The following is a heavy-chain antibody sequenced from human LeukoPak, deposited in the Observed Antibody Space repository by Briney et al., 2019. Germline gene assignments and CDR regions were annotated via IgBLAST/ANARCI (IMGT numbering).Heavy chain of an antibody. D-gene: IGHD3-10*01. CDR2: IYSGGGT. CDR3: ARSEAGKITGRYFDY. J-gene: IGHJ4*02. Sequence: GGSLRLSCAASGFTVSSNYMSWVRQAPGKGLEWVSVIYSGGGTYYADSVKGRFTISRDNSKNTLYLQMNSLRAEDTAVYNCARSEAGKITGRYFDYWGQGTLVTVSS. V-gene: IGHV3-66*01. CDR1: GFTVSSNY.